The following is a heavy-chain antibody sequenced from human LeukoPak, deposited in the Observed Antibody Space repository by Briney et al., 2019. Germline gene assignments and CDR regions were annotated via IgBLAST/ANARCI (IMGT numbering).Heavy chain of an antibody. J-gene: IGHJ5*02. CDR2: IYHSGST. V-gene: IGHV4-4*02. CDR1: GGSISSSNW. D-gene: IGHD2-15*01. CDR3: ARAGGSYNRGDKWFDP. Sequence: SETLSLTCAVSGGSISSSNWWSWVRQPPGKGLEWIGEIYHSGSTNYNPSLKSRVTISVDKSKNQFSLKLSSVTAADTAVYYCARAGGSYNRGDKWFDPWGQGTLVTVSS.